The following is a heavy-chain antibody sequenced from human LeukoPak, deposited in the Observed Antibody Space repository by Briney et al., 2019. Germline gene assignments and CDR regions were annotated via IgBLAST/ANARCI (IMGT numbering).Heavy chain of an antibody. Sequence: GGSLRLSCAASGFTFNNHAMSWVRQAPGKGLEWVSVMSGSGGNTYYADSVEGRFTISRDNSKNTLYLQMNSLRAEDTAVYYCAKDVRPSIFSTPFDYWGQGTLVTVSS. CDR3: AKDVRPSIFSTPFDY. CDR2: MSGSGGNT. V-gene: IGHV3-23*01. J-gene: IGHJ4*02. D-gene: IGHD3-9*01. CDR1: GFTFNNHA.